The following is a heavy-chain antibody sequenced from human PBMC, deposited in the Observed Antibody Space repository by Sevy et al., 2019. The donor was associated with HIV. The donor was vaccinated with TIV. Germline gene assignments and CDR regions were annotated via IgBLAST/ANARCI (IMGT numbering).Heavy chain of an antibody. CDR1: GFTFSNYA. CDR3: ASKYDSSGYVDY. Sequence: GGSLRLSCAASGFTFSNYAMNWVRQAPGKGLEWVSGISGSGGSGDKTNYADSVKGRLTIPRDDSKNSLYLQLNSLRAEDTAIYYCASKYDSSGYVDYWGQGTLVTVSS. CDR2: ISGSGGSGDKT. V-gene: IGHV3-23*01. J-gene: IGHJ4*02. D-gene: IGHD3-22*01.